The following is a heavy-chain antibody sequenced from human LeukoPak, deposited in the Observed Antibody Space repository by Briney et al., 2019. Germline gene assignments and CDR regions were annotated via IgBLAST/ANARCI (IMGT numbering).Heavy chain of an antibody. Sequence: SETLSLTCTVYGYSISSGHYWGWIRQPPGKGLEWIGYISYSASTDYNPSLKSRVTISVSTSKNQFSLKLSPVTAADTAIYDCARERGFCSSTKCYPLYHYWGQGNLVTVSS. D-gene: IGHD2-2*03. CDR2: ISYSAST. CDR3: ARERGFCSSTKCYPLYHY. CDR1: GYSISSGHY. V-gene: IGHV4-38-2*02. J-gene: IGHJ4*02.